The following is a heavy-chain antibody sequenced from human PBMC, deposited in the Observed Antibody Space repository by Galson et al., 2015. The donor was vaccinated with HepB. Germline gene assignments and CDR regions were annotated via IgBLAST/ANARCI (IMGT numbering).Heavy chain of an antibody. D-gene: IGHD4-17*01. CDR1: GGSIRGYH. Sequence: TLSLTCTVSGGSIRGYHWSWIRQPPGRGLEWIGYIYYSGSTNYNPSLKSRVTMSVDTSKNQFSLKLRSVIAADTAVYYCARHGYGESEIDHWGQGTLVTVSS. V-gene: IGHV4-59*01. J-gene: IGHJ4*02. CDR3: ARHGYGESEIDH. CDR2: IYYSGST.